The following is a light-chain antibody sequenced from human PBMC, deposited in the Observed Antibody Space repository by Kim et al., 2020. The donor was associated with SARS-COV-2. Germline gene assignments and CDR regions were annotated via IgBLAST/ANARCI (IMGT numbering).Light chain of an antibody. V-gene: IGKV1-9*01. CDR2: TAS. CDR1: QSISSY. J-gene: IGKJ4*01. Sequence: PSVAVRVTVTCRASQSISSYLALYQHKPGKAPELLIYTASTLQSGVPSRFSGSGSGTDFTLTISSLRPQDFATYYCQQLKSYPLTFGGGTKVDIK. CDR3: QQLKSYPLT.